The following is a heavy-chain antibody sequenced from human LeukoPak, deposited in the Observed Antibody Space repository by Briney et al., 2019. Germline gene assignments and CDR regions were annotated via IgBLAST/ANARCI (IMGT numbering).Heavy chain of an antibody. Sequence: PSETLSLTCTVSGGSISDYLWSWIRQPAGKGLEWIGRISKSGITNYNPSLKSRVTISVDKSKNQFSLKLSSVTAADTAVYYCGTSEVGSVPYGHWGQETRVTVSS. CDR2: ISKSGIT. V-gene: IGHV4-4*07. J-gene: IGHJ4*02. D-gene: IGHD1-26*01. CDR3: GTSEVGSVPYGH. CDR1: GGSISDYL.